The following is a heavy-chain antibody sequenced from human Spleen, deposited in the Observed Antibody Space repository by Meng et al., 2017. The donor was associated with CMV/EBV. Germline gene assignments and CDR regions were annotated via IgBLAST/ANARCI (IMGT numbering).Heavy chain of an antibody. CDR1: GFTFSTYA. CDR2: MSDDGNKK. J-gene: IGHJ6*02. D-gene: IGHD6-19*01. Sequence: LSLTCAASGFTFSTYALYWVRQAPGKGLEWVTVMSDDGNKKYYANSVKGRFTISRDNSKNMLYLQMNSLGVEDTAVYYCAKDAVSSGWSGGMDVWGQGTTVTVSS. V-gene: IGHV3-30-3*01. CDR3: AKDAVSSGWSGGMDV.